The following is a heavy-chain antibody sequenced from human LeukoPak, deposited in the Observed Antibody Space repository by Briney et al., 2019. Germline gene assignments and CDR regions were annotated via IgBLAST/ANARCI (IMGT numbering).Heavy chain of an antibody. CDR1: GFTFSSYA. D-gene: IGHD4-23*01. CDR2: ISGSGGST. V-gene: IGHV3-23*01. Sequence: GGSLRLSCAASGFTFSSYAMSWVHQAPGKGLEWVSAISGSGGSTYYADSVKGRLTMSRANSKTKLYLQMNSLRAEDTAVYYCAKEPTVVTSNGMDVWGQGTTVTVSS. CDR3: AKEPTVVTSNGMDV. J-gene: IGHJ6*02.